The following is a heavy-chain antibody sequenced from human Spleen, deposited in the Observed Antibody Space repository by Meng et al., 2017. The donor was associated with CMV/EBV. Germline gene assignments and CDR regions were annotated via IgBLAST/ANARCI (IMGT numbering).Heavy chain of an antibody. V-gene: IGHV1-2*02. CDR2: INPDSGGT. D-gene: IGHD6-13*01. Sequence: ASVKVSCKASGYTFTGYYMHWVRQAPGQGLEWMGWINPDSGGTNYAQKFQGRVTMTRDTSISTAYMELSSLRSDDTAVYYCARMPAAAAPNPQEGSVYYYYGMDVWGQGTTVTVSS. J-gene: IGHJ6*02. CDR1: GYTFTGYY. CDR3: ARMPAAAAPNPQEGSVYYYYGMDV.